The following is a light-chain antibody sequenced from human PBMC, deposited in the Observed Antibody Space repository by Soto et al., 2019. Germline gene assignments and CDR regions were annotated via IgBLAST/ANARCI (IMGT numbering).Light chain of an antibody. V-gene: IGLV2-11*01. CDR2: DVT. CDR3: CSYAGNYTLL. J-gene: IGLJ2*01. CDR1: SRDVGIYNY. Sequence: ALTQPRSVSGSPGQSVTVSCTGTSRDVGIYNYVSWYQQRPGTAPKVMIYDVTKRPSGVPDRFSGSKSANTASLTISGLQADDEADYYCCSYAGNYTLLFGGGTKLTVL.